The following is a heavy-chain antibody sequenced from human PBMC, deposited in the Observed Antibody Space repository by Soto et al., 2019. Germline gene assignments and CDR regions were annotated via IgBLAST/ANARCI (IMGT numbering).Heavy chain of an antibody. Sequence: WETLSLTCTVSSGSISSYYWSWIRQPPGKGLEWIGYIYYSGSTNYNPSLKSRVTISVDTSKNQFSLKLSSVTAADTAVYYCARDTTTESYYYYGMDVWGQGTTVTVSS. CDR2: IYYSGST. J-gene: IGHJ6*02. CDR1: SGSISSYY. D-gene: IGHD4-17*01. CDR3: ARDTTTESYYYYGMDV. V-gene: IGHV4-59*01.